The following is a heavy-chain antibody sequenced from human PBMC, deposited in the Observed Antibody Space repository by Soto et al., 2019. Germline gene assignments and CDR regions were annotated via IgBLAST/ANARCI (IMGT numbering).Heavy chain of an antibody. J-gene: IGHJ4*02. CDR2: IKQDGSEK. CDR3: ARREVLLWFGELLYYFDY. Sequence: GGSLRLSCAASGFTFSSYWMSWVRQAPGKGLEWVANIKQDGSEKYYVDSVKGRFTISRDNAKNSLYLQMNSLRAEGTAVYYCARREVLLWFGELLYYFDYWGQGTLVTVSS. D-gene: IGHD3-10*01. V-gene: IGHV3-7*01. CDR1: GFTFSSYW.